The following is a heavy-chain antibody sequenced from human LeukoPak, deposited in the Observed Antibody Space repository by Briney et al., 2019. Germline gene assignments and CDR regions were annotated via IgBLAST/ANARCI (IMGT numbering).Heavy chain of an antibody. CDR3: ARESNYYGSGTGWFDP. D-gene: IGHD3-10*01. Sequence: SETLSLTCTVSGGSISSDYWSWIRQPPGKGLEWIGYIYYSGSTNYNPSLESRVTISVDTSKNQFSPKLSSVTAADTAVYYCARESNYYGSGTGWFDPWGQGTLVTVSS. CDR1: GGSISSDY. CDR2: IYYSGST. V-gene: IGHV4-59*12. J-gene: IGHJ5*02.